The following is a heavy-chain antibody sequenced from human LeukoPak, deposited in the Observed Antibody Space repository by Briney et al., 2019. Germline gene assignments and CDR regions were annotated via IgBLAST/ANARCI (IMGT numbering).Heavy chain of an antibody. CDR1: GYTFTGYY. CDR3: ASVGARTDAFDI. J-gene: IGHJ3*02. D-gene: IGHD1-26*01. Sequence: ASVKVSCKPSGYTFTGYYMHWVRQVPEQGLEWMGWINPHSGGTNYAQKFQGMVTMTRATSIRTAYMALGWLISEDPSMTYRASVGARTDAFDIWGQGTKVTVSS. CDR2: INPHSGGT. V-gene: IGHV1-2*02.